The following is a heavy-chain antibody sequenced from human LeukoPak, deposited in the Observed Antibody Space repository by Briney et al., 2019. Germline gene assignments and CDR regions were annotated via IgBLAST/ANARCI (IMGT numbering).Heavy chain of an antibody. Sequence: PGGSLRLSCAASGFIFSSYWMGWVRQAPGKGLEWVANIKQDGSEKYYVDSVKGRFTISRDNAKNSLYLQMNSLRAEDTAVYYSSLEGSSWYRHFQHWGQGTLVTVSS. CDR3: SLEGSSWYRHFQH. V-gene: IGHV3-7*05. J-gene: IGHJ1*01. CDR1: GFIFSSYW. D-gene: IGHD6-13*01. CDR2: IKQDGSEK.